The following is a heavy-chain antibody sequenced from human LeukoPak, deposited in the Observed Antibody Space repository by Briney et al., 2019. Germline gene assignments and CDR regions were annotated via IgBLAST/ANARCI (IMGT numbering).Heavy chain of an antibody. V-gene: IGHV3-48*02. J-gene: IGHJ2*01. D-gene: IGHD2-2*01. CDR3: ARDAAGAVPPGTSWYFDL. Sequence: GGSLRLSCAASGFTFSNYAMSWVRQAPGKGLEWVSYISSSSRTMYYADSVKGRFTMSRDNARNSLYLQMNSLRDEDTAVYYCARDAAGAVPPGTSWYFDLWGRGTLVTVSS. CDR1: GFTFSNYA. CDR2: ISSSSRTM.